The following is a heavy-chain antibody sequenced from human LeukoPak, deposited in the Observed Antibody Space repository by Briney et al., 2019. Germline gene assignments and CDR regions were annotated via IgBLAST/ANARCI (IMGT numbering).Heavy chain of an antibody. V-gene: IGHV3-30*02. D-gene: IGHD6-13*01. CDR1: GFTFSSYG. CDR2: IRYDGSNK. CDR3: AKKGIAAAETPY. J-gene: IGHJ4*02. Sequence: GGSLRLSCSASGFTFSSYGMHWVRQAPGKGLEWVAVIRYDGSNKYYADPVKGRFTISRDNSKNTLYLQMNSLRAEDTAVYYCAKKGIAAAETPYWGQGTLVTVSS.